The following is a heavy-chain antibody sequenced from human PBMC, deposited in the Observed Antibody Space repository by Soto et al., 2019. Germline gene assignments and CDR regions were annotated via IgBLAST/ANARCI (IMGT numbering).Heavy chain of an antibody. CDR3: AKGTKQLVLFPNDYYYMDV. Sequence: SETLSLTCTVSGGSISSYYWSWIRQPPGERLEWIGYVYYSGSTNYNPSLKSRVTISVDTSKNQFSLKLSSVTAADTAVYYCAKGTKQLVLFPNDYYYMDVWGKGTTVTVSS. J-gene: IGHJ6*03. CDR1: GGSISSYY. V-gene: IGHV4-59*12. CDR2: VYYSGST. D-gene: IGHD6-6*01.